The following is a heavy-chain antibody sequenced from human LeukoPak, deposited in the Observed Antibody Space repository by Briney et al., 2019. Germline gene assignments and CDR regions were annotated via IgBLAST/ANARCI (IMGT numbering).Heavy chain of an antibody. CDR1: GGSISSYY. V-gene: IGHV4-59*01. D-gene: IGHD6-19*01. J-gene: IGHJ4*02. CDR3: ASFSGWQYYFDY. Sequence: SETLSLTCTVSGGSISSYYWSWIRQPPGKGLEWIGYIYYSGTTNYNPSLKSRVTISVDTSKNQFSLKLSSVTAADTAVYYCASFSGWQYYFDYWGRGTLVTVSS. CDR2: IYYSGTT.